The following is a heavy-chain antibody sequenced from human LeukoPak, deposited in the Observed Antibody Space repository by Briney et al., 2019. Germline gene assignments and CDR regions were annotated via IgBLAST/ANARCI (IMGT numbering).Heavy chain of an antibody. J-gene: IGHJ6*02. V-gene: IGHV3-9*01. CDR3: AKDMRNYYYGMDV. Sequence: GRSLRLSCAASGFTFDDYAMHWVRQAPGKGLEWVSGISWNSGSIGYADSVKGRFTISRDNAKNSLYLQMNSLRAEDTALYYCAKDMRNYYYGMDVWGQGTMVTVSS. CDR2: ISWNSGSI. CDR1: GFTFDDYA.